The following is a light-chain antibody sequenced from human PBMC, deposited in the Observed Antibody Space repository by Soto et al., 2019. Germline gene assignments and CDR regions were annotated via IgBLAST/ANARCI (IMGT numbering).Light chain of an antibody. CDR3: LVWDSIGDNYV. J-gene: IGLJ1*01. Sequence: SYELTXPPSVSVAPGETARITCGRNNIGSDTVHWYQQKPGQAPVVVVYDDSERPSGTPERISGSNSGDTATLTIRRVEAGDEADYYCLVWDSIGDNYVFGSGTKVTVL. CDR2: DDS. CDR1: NIGSDT. V-gene: IGLV3-21*02.